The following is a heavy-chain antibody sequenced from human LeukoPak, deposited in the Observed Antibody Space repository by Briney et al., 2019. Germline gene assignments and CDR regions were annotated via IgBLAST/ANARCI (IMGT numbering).Heavy chain of an antibody. V-gene: IGHV4-59*01. CDR2: IYYSGST. Sequence: SETLSLTCTVSGGSTSSYYWSWIRQPPGKGLEWIGYIYYSGSTNYNPSLKSRVTISVDTSKNQFSLKLSSVTAADTAVYYCARESGYCSGGSCRGWFDPWGQGTLVTVSS. CDR1: GGSTSSYY. CDR3: ARESGYCSGGSCRGWFDP. J-gene: IGHJ5*02. D-gene: IGHD2-15*01.